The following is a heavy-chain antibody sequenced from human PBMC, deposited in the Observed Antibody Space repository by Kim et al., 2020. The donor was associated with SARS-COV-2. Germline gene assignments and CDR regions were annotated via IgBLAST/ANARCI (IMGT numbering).Heavy chain of an antibody. J-gene: IGHJ4*02. D-gene: IGHD1-26*01. Sequence: NHNPSLKSRVTISVDTSKNQFSLKLSSVTAADTAVYYCARNVRGGANFDYWGQGTLVTVSS. CDR3: ARNVRGGANFDY. V-gene: IGHV4-59*01.